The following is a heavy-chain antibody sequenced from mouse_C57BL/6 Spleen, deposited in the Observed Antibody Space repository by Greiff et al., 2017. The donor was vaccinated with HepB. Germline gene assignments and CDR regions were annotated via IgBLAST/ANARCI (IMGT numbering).Heavy chain of an antibody. Sequence: QVQLKQSGAELAKPGASVKLSCKASGYTFTSYWMHWVKQRPGQGLEWIGYINPSSGYTKYNQKFKDKATLTADKSSSTAYMQLSSLTYEDSAVYYCARENGEAEYAIDYWGQGTSVTVSS. CDR1: GYTFTSYW. CDR3: ARENGEAEYAIDY. V-gene: IGHV1-7*01. J-gene: IGHJ4*01. CDR2: INPSSGYT. D-gene: IGHD1-1*01.